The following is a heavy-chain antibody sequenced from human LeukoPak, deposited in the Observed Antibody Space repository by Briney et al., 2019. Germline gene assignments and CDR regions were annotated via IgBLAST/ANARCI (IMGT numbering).Heavy chain of an antibody. CDR1: GYSFTSYW. CDR3: ARLPSYSSGWSPTYFQH. D-gene: IGHD6-19*01. J-gene: IGHJ1*01. V-gene: IGHV5-51*01. Sequence: GESLKISCKGSGYSFTSYWIGWVRQMTGKGLEWMGIIYPGDSDTRYSPSFQGQVTISADKSISTAYLQWSSLKASDTAMYYCARLPSYSSGWSPTYFQHWGQGTLVTVSS. CDR2: IYPGDSDT.